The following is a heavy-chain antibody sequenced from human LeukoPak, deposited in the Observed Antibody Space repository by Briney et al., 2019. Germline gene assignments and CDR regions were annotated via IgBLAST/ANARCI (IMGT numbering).Heavy chain of an antibody. CDR3: AKDLVFSVVGATGY. J-gene: IGHJ4*02. V-gene: IGHV3-23*01. CDR2: ISGSGGST. D-gene: IGHD1-26*01. Sequence: PGGSLRLSCAASGFTFSSYGMNWVRQAPGKGLEWVAAISGSGGSTYYPDSVKGRFTISRDNSKNTLYLQMNSLRAEDTAVYYCAKDLVFSVVGATGYWGQGTLVTVSS. CDR1: GFTFSSYG.